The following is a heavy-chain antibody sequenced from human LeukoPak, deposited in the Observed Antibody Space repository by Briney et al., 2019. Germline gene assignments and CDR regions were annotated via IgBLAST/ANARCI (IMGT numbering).Heavy chain of an antibody. Sequence: GGSLRLSCAASGFTVSTNYMSWVRQAPGKGLEWVSYISSSGSTIYYADSVKGRFTISRDNAKNSLYLQMNSLRAEDTAVYYCAREDYYDSSDRGAFDIWGQGTMVTVSS. CDR2: ISSSGSTI. V-gene: IGHV3-11*01. D-gene: IGHD3-22*01. J-gene: IGHJ3*02. CDR3: AREDYYDSSDRGAFDI. CDR1: GFTVSTNY.